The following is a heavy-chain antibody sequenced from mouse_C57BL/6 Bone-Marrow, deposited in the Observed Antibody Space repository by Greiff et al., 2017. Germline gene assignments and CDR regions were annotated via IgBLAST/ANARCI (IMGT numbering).Heavy chain of an antibody. Sequence: VQLQQSGAELVRPGASVKLSCTASGFNIKDYYMHWVKQRPEQGLEWIGRIDPEDGDTEYAPKFPGKGTMTADTTSTTAYLQRSRLTSEDTAVYYCTPITTVVATRGYWGQGTTLTVSS. J-gene: IGHJ2*01. D-gene: IGHD1-1*01. CDR3: TPITTVVATRGY. CDR2: IDPEDGDT. CDR1: GFNIKDYY. V-gene: IGHV14-1*01.